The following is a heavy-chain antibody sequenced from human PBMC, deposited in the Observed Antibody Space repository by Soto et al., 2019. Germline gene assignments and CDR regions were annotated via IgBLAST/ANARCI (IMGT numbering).Heavy chain of an antibody. J-gene: IGHJ4*02. Sequence: PVGSLRLSCAASGFTFGTYAMSWVRQAPGKGLEWVSTIDISAGATYYADSVKGRFTISRDNSKNTLYLQMNSLRAEDTAVYFCAKGFYSGYDWGQGTLVTVSS. V-gene: IGHV3-23*01. CDR1: GFTFGTYA. CDR2: IDISAGAT. D-gene: IGHD5-12*01. CDR3: AKGFYSGYD.